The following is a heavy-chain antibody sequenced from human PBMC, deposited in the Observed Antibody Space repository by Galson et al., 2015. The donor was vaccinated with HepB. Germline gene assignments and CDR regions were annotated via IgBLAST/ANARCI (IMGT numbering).Heavy chain of an antibody. Sequence: SLRLSCAASGFTFSSYSMNWVRQAPGKGLEWVSFISSNSNYKYYADSVKGRFTISRDNAKNSLYLQMDSLRAEDTAVYYCARLYCGSTSCYHYYFDYWGQGTLVTVSA. CDR1: GFTFSSYS. V-gene: IGHV3-21*06. CDR2: ISSNSNYK. CDR3: ARLYCGSTSCYHYYFDY. D-gene: IGHD2-2*01. J-gene: IGHJ4*02.